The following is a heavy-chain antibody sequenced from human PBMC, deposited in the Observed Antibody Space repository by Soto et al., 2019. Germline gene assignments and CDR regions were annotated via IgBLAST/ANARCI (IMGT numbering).Heavy chain of an antibody. J-gene: IGHJ5*02. Sequence: QVLLVQSGAEVKKPGASVKVSCKASGYTLTTYGLAWVRQAPGQGLEWMGWITGYNGNTNYAQKFHGRLTMTTDTSTNTASLELRSLRSDDTAVYYCARLFCRSTSCRWFDPWGQGTLVTVSS. V-gene: IGHV1-18*04. CDR3: ARLFCRSTSCRWFDP. CDR2: ITGYNGNT. D-gene: IGHD2-2*01. CDR1: GYTLTTYG.